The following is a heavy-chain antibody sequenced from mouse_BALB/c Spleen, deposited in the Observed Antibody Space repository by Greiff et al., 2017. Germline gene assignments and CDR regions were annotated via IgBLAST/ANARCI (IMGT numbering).Heavy chain of an antibody. CDR3: ARGNYYGSSYTSYYAMDY. CDR2: IDPANGNT. Sequence: EVQLKESGAELVKPGASVKLSCTASGFNIKDTYMHWVKQRPEQGLEWIGRIDPANGNTKYDPKFQGKATITADTSSNTAYLQLSSLTSEDTAVYYCARGNYYGSSYTSYYAMDYWGQGTSVTVSS. CDR1: GFNIKDTY. J-gene: IGHJ4*01. D-gene: IGHD1-1*01. V-gene: IGHV14-3*02.